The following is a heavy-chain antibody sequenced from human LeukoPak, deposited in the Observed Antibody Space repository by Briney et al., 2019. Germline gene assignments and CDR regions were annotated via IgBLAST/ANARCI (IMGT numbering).Heavy chain of an antibody. CDR1: GGSISSYY. J-gene: IGHJ6*03. V-gene: IGHV4-4*07. Sequence: KPSETLSLTCTVSGGSISSYYWSWIRQPAGKGLEGIGRIYTSGSTNYNPSLKSRVTMSVDTSKNQFSLKLSSVTAADTAVYYCASGGVTAYYYYYMDVWGKGTTVTVSS. CDR3: ASGGVTAYYYYYMDV. CDR2: IYTSGST. D-gene: IGHD4-23*01.